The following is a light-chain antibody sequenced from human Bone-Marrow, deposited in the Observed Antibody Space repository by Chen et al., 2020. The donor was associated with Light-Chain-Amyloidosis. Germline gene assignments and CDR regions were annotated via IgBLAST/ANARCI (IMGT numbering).Light chain of an antibody. V-gene: IGLV3-25*03. Sequence: SYELTQPPSVSVSPGQTARITCSGDDLPTKYAYWYQQKPGQAPVLVIQRDTERPSGISERFAGSSSGTTAPLTISGVQAEDEADYHCQSADSSVTYEVIFGGGTKLTVL. CDR3: QSADSSVTYEVI. CDR2: RDT. J-gene: IGLJ2*01. CDR1: DLPTKY.